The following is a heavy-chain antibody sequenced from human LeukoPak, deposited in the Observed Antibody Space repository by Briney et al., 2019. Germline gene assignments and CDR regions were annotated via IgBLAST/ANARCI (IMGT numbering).Heavy chain of an antibody. Sequence: GGSLRLSCAASGFTFSTYAMTWVRQAPGKGLEWVSVIYSGGSTYYADSVKGRFTISRDNSKNTLYLQMNSLRAEDTAVYYCAREGMATIEYWGQGTLVTVSS. V-gene: IGHV3-66*01. J-gene: IGHJ4*02. CDR3: AREGMATIEY. CDR2: IYSGGST. CDR1: GFTFSTYA. D-gene: IGHD5-24*01.